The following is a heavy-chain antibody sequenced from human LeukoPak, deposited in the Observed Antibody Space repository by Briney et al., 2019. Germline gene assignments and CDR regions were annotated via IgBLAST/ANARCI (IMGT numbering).Heavy chain of an antibody. CDR2: IWYDGSKK. Sequence: GGSLRLSCAASGFTFRNYGMHWVRQAPDKGLEWGAIIWYDGSKKYYADSVRGRFTISRDNSKNTVSLQMNNLSPEDTAVYYCAKGGLAAAGIDYWGQGTLVTVSS. V-gene: IGHV3-33*06. J-gene: IGHJ4*02. CDR1: GFTFRNYG. D-gene: IGHD6-13*01. CDR3: AKGGLAAAGIDY.